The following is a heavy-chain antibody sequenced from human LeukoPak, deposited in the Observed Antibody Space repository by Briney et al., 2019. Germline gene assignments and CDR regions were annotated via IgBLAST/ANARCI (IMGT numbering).Heavy chain of an antibody. CDR3: ARADIRAIASSGWYGFDY. V-gene: IGHV1-18*01. CDR2: ISAFNGIT. Sequence: GASVKVSCKASGYTFTSYGISWVRQAPGQGLEWMGWISAFNGITNYAQKLQGRVTMTTDTSTSTAFMELRSLRSDDTAVYYCARADIRAIASSGWYGFDYWGQGTLVTVSS. J-gene: IGHJ4*02. D-gene: IGHD6-19*01. CDR1: GYTFTSYG.